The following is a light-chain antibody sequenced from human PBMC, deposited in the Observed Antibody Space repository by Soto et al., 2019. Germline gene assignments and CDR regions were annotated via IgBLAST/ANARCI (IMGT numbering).Light chain of an antibody. V-gene: IGLV1-44*01. J-gene: IGLJ1*01. CDR3: AAWDDSLNGYV. CDR1: SSNIGSNT. Sequence: QSVLTQPPSASGTPGQRVTISCSGSSSNIGSNTVNWYQQLPGTAPKLLIYSNNQRPSGVPDRFSGSKSGTSASLAISGHQSEHEADYYCAAWDDSLNGYVFGTGTKVTVL. CDR2: SNN.